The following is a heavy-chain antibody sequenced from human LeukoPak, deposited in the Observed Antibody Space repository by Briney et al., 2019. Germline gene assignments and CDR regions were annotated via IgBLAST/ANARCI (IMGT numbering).Heavy chain of an antibody. CDR2: ISSSGITI. J-gene: IGHJ4*02. V-gene: IGHV3-48*03. CDR3: AGPRNYFDSSGYSLDY. Sequence: GGSLRLSCAASGFTFSSYEMNWVRRAPGKGLEWVSYISSSGITIYYADSVKGRFTISRDNAKNSLYLQMNSLRAEDTAAYYCAGPRNYFDSSGYSLDYWGQGTLVTVSS. CDR1: GFTFSSYE. D-gene: IGHD3-22*01.